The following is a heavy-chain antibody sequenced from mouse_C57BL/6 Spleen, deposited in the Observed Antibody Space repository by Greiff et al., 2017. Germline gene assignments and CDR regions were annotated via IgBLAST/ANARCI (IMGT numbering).Heavy chain of an antibody. Sequence: QVQLQQSGPELVKPGASVKISCKASGYAFSSSWMNWVKQRPGKGLEWIGRIYPGDGDTNYNGKFKGKATLTADKSSSTAYMQLSSLTSEDSAVYFCARGIIYDGYLHYYAMDYWGQGTSVTVSS. J-gene: IGHJ4*01. CDR1: GYAFSSSW. CDR2: IYPGDGDT. V-gene: IGHV1-82*01. CDR3: ARGIIYDGYLHYYAMDY. D-gene: IGHD2-3*01.